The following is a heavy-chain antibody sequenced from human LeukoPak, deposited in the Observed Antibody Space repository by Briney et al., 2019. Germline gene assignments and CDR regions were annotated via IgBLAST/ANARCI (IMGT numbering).Heavy chain of an antibody. D-gene: IGHD3-9*01. V-gene: IGHV4-59*08. CDR3: ARHIPLTIFRRDGMDV. CDR1: GGSISSYY. CDR2: IYYSGST. J-gene: IGHJ6*02. Sequence: SETLSLTCTVSGGSISSYYWSWIRQPPGKGLEWIGYIYYSGSTNYNPSLKSRVTISVDTSKNQFSLKLSSVTAADTAMYYCARHIPLTIFRRDGMDVWGQGTTVTVSS.